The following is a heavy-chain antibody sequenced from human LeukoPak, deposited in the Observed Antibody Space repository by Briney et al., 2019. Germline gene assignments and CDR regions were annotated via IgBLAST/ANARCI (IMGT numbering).Heavy chain of an antibody. Sequence: PSETLSLTCAVYGGSFSGYYWSWIRQPPGKGLEWIGETNHSGSTNYNPSLKSRVTISVDTSKNQFSLKLSSVTAADTAVYYCASSSSYYYGMDVWGQGTTVTVSS. CDR3: ASSSSYYYGMDV. CDR1: GGSFSGYY. D-gene: IGHD6-6*01. J-gene: IGHJ6*02. CDR2: TNHSGST. V-gene: IGHV4-34*01.